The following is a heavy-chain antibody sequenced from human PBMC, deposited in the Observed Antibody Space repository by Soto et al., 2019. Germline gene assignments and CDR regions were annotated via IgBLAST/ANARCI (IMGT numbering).Heavy chain of an antibody. J-gene: IGHJ6*02. Sequence: QVQLQQWGAGLLKPSETLSLTCAVNGGSFSAYYWTWIRQPPGRGLEWIGEIDHSGSTNYNPSLESRVTISIDTAKNRFSLNVTSVTAADTAVYYCVRGLIYSGMDVWGQGTTVTVS. V-gene: IGHV4-34*01. D-gene: IGHD5-12*01. CDR2: IDHSGST. CDR3: VRGLIYSGMDV. CDR1: GGSFSAYY.